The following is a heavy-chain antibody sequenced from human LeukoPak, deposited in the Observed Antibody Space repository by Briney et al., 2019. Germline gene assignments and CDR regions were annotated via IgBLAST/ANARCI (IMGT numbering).Heavy chain of an antibody. D-gene: IGHD3-10*01. CDR3: ARAFSDTRYGGTNWFDP. V-gene: IGHV1-8*01. J-gene: IGHJ5*02. CDR2: MNPSSGNT. CDR1: GYSFTNYD. Sequence: ASVKVSCKASGYSFTNYDINWVRQATGQGLEWMGWMNPSSGNTGYAQKFQGRVIMTMNSSINTAYMELSSMKSEDTAIYYCARAFSDTRYGGTNWFDPWGQGTLVTVSS.